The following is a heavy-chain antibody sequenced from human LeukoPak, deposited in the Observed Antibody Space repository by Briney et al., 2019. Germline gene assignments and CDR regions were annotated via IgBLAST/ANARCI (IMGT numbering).Heavy chain of an antibody. CDR1: GGSISSYY. D-gene: IGHD1-1*01. V-gene: IGHV4-59*08. CDR2: IYKSGSN. CDR3: ARLSTGPYGLGAFDI. Sequence: SETVSLTCTVSGGSISSYYWSWIRQPLGKGLEWIGNIYKSGSNNYNPSLKSRVTMSVDTSKNQFSLRLNSVTAADTAVYYCARLSTGPYGLGAFDIWGQGTMVTVFS. J-gene: IGHJ3*02.